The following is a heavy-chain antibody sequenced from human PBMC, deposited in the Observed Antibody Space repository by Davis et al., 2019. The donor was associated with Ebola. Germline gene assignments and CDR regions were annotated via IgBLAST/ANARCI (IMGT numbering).Heavy chain of an antibody. Sequence: GESLKIPCAASGFTFSGSAMHWVRQASGKGLEWVGRIRSKANSYATAYAASVKGRFNISRDDSKNTSYLQMNSLKTEDTAVYYCTQASGGVDYWGQGTLVTVSS. D-gene: IGHD6-19*01. CDR2: IRSKANSYAT. V-gene: IGHV3-73*01. J-gene: IGHJ4*02. CDR3: TQASGGVDY. CDR1: GFTFSGSA.